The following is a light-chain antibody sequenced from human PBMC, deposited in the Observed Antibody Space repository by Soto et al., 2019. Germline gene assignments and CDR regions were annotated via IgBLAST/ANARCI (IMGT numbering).Light chain of an antibody. J-gene: IGLJ2*01. V-gene: IGLV2-14*01. Sequence: QSALTQPASVSGSPGQSITIACTGTSSDIGAYDYVSWYQHHPGKAPKLIIYDVSYRPSGVSVRFSGSKSGNTASLTISGLQAEDEADYYCSSYVGSVLFGVGTKVTVL. CDR2: DVS. CDR3: SSYVGSVL. CDR1: SSDIGAYDY.